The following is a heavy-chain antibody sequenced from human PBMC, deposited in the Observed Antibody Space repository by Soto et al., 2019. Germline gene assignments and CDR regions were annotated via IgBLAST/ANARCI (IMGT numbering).Heavy chain of an antibody. Sequence: QVQLVQSGAEVKKPGSSVKVSCKASGGTFSSYTISWVRQAPGQGLEWMGRIIPILGIANYAQKFQGRVTITADKSTSTAYMEQSSLRSEDTAVYYCARDDPYSSSWYAYYYYMDVWGKGTTVTVPS. D-gene: IGHD6-13*01. CDR2: IIPILGIA. CDR3: ARDDPYSSSWYAYYYYMDV. CDR1: GGTFSSYT. V-gene: IGHV1-69*08. J-gene: IGHJ6*03.